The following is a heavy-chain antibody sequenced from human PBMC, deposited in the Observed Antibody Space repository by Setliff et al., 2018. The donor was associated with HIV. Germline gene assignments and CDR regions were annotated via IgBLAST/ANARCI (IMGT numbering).Heavy chain of an antibody. CDR1: GGSITNPDFY. V-gene: IGHV4-61*08. Sequence: TLSLTCAVSGGSITNPDFYWAWIRQPPGKGLEWIGYIYHSGNSVSNPSLKSRVTISVDTSKNQFSLTLNSETAADTAVYYCARVEAKVRGATYGMDVWGQGTTVTVSS. J-gene: IGHJ6*02. D-gene: IGHD3-10*01. CDR3: ARVEAKVRGATYGMDV. CDR2: IYHSGNS.